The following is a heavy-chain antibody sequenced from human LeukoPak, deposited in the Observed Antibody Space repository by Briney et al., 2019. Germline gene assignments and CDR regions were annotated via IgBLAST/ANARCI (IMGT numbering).Heavy chain of an antibody. D-gene: IGHD3-9*01. V-gene: IGHV1-8*01. CDR2: INPNSVNT. Sequence: GASVTVSGKPSGYTLPSYEINWVRQATRQRLEWMGWINPNSVNTGHPQKLQGRVTMTRNTSISTAYMELSSLRSADTAVYYCAAGDILPGYYKQGYYYGMDVWGQGATVTVSS. CDR1: GYTLPSYE. J-gene: IGHJ6*02. CDR3: AAGDILPGYYKQGYYYGMDV.